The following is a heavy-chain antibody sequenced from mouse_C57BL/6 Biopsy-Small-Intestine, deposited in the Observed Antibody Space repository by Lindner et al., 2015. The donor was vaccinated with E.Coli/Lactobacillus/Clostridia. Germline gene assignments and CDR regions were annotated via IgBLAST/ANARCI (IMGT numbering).Heavy chain of an antibody. Sequence: EVQLQESGGGLVKPGGSLKLPCAASGFTFGSYAMSWVRQTPEKRLEWVATISDGGSYTYYPDNVKGRFTISRDNAKNNLYLQMSHLKSEDTAMYYCAREEYYGSSYYFDYWGQGTTLTVSS. V-gene: IGHV5-4*01. D-gene: IGHD1-1*01. J-gene: IGHJ2*01. CDR3: AREEYYGSSYYFDY. CDR1: GFTFGSYA. CDR2: ISDGGSYT.